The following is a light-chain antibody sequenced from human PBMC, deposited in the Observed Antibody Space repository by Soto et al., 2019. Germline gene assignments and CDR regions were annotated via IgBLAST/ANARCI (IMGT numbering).Light chain of an antibody. CDR2: LNSDGSH. J-gene: IGLJ2*01. V-gene: IGLV4-69*01. Sequence: QPVLTQSPSASASLGASVKLTCTLSSGNRNYAIAWHQQQSEKGPRYLMKLNSDGSHSKGDGIPDRFSGSSAGAERYLTSSSLQSEDEADYYCQTWVSGIVVLGGGTKRTVL. CDR3: QTWVSGIVV. CDR1: SGNRNYA.